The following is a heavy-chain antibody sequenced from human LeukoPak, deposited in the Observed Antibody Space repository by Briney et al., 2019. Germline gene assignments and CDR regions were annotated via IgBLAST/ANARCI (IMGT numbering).Heavy chain of an antibody. CDR3: ARGNRAAADNDY. J-gene: IGHJ4*02. D-gene: IGHD6-13*01. CDR2: ISGSGGTT. Sequence: GGSLRLSCAASGFTFSSYGRSWVRQAPGKGLEWVSAISGSGGTTYNADSVKGRFTIARDNTNNFLYMKMYMPRAEHTASYYCARGNRAAADNDYWGQGTLVTGPS. V-gene: IGHV3-23*01. CDR1: GFTFSSYG.